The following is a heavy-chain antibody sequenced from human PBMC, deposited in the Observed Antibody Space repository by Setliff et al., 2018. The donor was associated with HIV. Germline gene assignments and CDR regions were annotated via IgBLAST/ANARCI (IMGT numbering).Heavy chain of an antibody. J-gene: IGHJ4*02. V-gene: IGHV3-13*01. D-gene: IGHD3-10*01. CDR2: IGTVGDT. CDR1: GFTFSTYD. CDR3: ARGRYYGSGSYGSSGGLDY. Sequence: GGSLRLSCAASGFTFSTYDMHWVRQATGKGLEWVSGIGTVGDTYYPGSVKGRFAISRENAKNSLYLQMNSLRAGDTAVYYCARGRYYGSGSYGSSGGLDYWGQGTLGTVSS.